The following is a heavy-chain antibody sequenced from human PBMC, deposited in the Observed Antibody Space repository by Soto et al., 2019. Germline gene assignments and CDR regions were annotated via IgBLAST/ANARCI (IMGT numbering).Heavy chain of an antibody. CDR1: GFTFSSYG. D-gene: IGHD5-12*01. CDR2: IWYDGSNK. Sequence: GGSLRLSCAASGFTFSSYGMHWVRQAPGKGLEWVAVIWYDGSNKYYADSVKGRFTISRDNSKNTLYLQMNSLRAEDTAVYYCARAEMATIPLDYWGQGTLVTVSS. J-gene: IGHJ4*02. V-gene: IGHV3-33*01. CDR3: ARAEMATIPLDY.